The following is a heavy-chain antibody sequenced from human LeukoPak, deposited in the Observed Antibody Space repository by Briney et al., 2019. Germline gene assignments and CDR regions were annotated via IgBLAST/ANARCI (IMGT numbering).Heavy chain of an antibody. CDR1: GFTFSDYS. CDR3: SRGPRNSSSYQYFQH. CDR2: ISSFSNYI. V-gene: IGHV3-21*01. D-gene: IGHD6-13*01. Sequence: PGGYLRLSCAATGFTFSDYSMNWVRQAPGKGLQWVSSISSFSNYIYYADSAKGRFSISRDNAKNSLFLQMNSLRVEDTAVYYCSRGPRNSSSYQYFQHWGQGTLVTVSS. J-gene: IGHJ1*01.